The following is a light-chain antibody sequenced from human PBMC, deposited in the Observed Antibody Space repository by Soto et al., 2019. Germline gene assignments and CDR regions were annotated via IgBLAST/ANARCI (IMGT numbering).Light chain of an antibody. V-gene: IGLV1-40*01. J-gene: IGLJ2*01. CDR3: QSYDNSLGGHVV. CDR2: DNN. CDR1: SSNIGADYD. Sequence: QSVLTQPPSVSGAPGQRITISCTGSSSNIGADYDVHWYQLLPGAAPKLLISDNNNRPSGVRDRFSGSKSGTSASLVITGLQPEDEADYYCQSYDNSLGGHVVFGGGTKLTVL.